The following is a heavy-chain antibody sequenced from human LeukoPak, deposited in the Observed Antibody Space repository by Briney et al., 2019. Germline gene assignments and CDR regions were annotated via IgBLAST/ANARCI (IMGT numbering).Heavy chain of an antibody. CDR2: ISGDGGST. J-gene: IGHJ5*01. V-gene: IGHV3-43*02. Sequence: GGSLGLSCAAPGFIFHDYAIHWVRQPPGKGLEWVSLISGDGGSTFYADSVKGRFTISRDNSKNSLYLQMSSLRIEDTALYYCARESESSGWYDCWGQGTLVTVSS. D-gene: IGHD3-22*01. CDR3: ARESESSGWYDC. CDR1: GFIFHDYA.